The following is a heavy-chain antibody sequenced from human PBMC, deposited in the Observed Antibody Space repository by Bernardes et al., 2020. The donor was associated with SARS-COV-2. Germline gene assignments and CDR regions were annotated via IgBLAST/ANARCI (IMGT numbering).Heavy chain of an antibody. CDR2: FDPEDGEQ. J-gene: IGHJ4*02. Sequence: GPVQVSCKVSGYTLTELSMHWVRQAPGKGLEWMGGFDPEDGEQINAQRFQGRVTMTEDTSTETAYMELSSLRSEDTAVYYCATEFAVRGDKLGLGYWGQGTLFTVSS. V-gene: IGHV1-24*01. CDR3: ATEFAVRGDKLGLGY. D-gene: IGHD3-10*01. CDR1: GYTLTELS.